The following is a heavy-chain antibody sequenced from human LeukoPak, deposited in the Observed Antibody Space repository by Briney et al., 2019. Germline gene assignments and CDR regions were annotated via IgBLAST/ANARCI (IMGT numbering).Heavy chain of an antibody. CDR1: GYTFTSYD. J-gene: IGHJ6*03. CDR3: ARDFYSMGYYYMDV. D-gene: IGHD4-11*01. CDR2: MSPNSGNT. V-gene: IGHV1-8*01. Sequence: GASVKVSCKASGYTFTSYDINWVRQATGQGLEWMGWMSPNSGNTGYAQKFQGRVTMTRNTSISTAYMELSSLRSEDTAVYYCARDFYSMGYYYMDVWGKGTTVTVSS.